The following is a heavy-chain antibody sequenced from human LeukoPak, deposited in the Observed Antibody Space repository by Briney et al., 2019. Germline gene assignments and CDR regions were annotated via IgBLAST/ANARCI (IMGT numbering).Heavy chain of an antibody. CDR2: IYYSGST. CDR1: GGSFSGYY. Sequence: PSETLSLTCAVYGGSFSGYYWSWIRQPPGKGLEWIGYIYYSGSTNYNPSLKSRVTISVDTSKNQFSLKLSSVTAADTAVYYCARVGGYDFWSGLNWFDPWGQGTLVTVSS. J-gene: IGHJ5*02. D-gene: IGHD3-3*01. V-gene: IGHV4-59*01. CDR3: ARVGGYDFWSGLNWFDP.